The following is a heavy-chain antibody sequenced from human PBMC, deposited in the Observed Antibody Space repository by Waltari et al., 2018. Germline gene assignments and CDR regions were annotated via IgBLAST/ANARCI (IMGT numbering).Heavy chain of an antibody. D-gene: IGHD3-22*01. Sequence: QVQLQESGPGLVKPSETLSLTCTVSGGSISSYYWSWIRQPAGKGLEWIGRIYTSGSTNYNPSLKSRVTMSVDTSKNQFSLKLSSVTAADTAVYYCARDSAAPDYYDSSGYWYFDLWGRGTLVIVSS. J-gene: IGHJ2*01. CDR2: IYTSGST. V-gene: IGHV4-4*07. CDR3: ARDSAAPDYYDSSGYWYFDL. CDR1: GGSISSYY.